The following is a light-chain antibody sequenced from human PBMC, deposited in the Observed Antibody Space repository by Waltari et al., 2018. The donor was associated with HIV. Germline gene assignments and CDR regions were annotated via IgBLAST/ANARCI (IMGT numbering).Light chain of an antibody. CDR3: QQRTNWPLT. CDR1: PSISLS. V-gene: IGKV3-11*01. CDR2: DAS. Sequence: ETVLTQSPATLSVSPGQRATLSCKPSPSISLSLAWYPQKLRQAPRLLIYDASTQATGIPARFSGSGSGTDFTRTISSLEPEDVAVYDCQQRTNWPLTFGGGTKVESK. J-gene: IGKJ4*01.